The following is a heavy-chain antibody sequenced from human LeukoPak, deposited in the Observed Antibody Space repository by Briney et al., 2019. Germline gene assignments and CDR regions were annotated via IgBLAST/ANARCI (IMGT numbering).Heavy chain of an antibody. CDR3: ARQVLDRVKTYAAILTGHRRPRPAGFDI. Sequence: NASETLSLTCSVSGDSISSNTFYWGWIRQPPGKGLEWIGIIFHSGSPSYNPCLKSRVTISVDTSKNQFFMRLTSVTAADTAVYYCARQVLDRVKTYAAILTGHRRPRPAGFDIWGQGTMVSVSS. J-gene: IGHJ3*02. CDR2: IFHSGSP. CDR1: GDSISSNTFY. V-gene: IGHV4-39*01. D-gene: IGHD3-9*01.